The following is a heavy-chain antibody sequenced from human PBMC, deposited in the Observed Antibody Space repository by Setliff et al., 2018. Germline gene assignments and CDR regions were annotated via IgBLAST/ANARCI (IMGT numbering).Heavy chain of an antibody. CDR2: IYTTVSANSVST. CDR3: AKDSTGRDAFDI. CDR1: GGSISSGIYY. D-gene: IGHD2-15*01. V-gene: IGHV4-61*09. J-gene: IGHJ3*02. Sequence: PSETLSLTCTVSGGSISSGIYYWSWIRQPAGKGLEWIGQIYTTVSANSVSTNYNPSLKSRVTISVDTSKSTLYLELDSLRAEDTAIYYCAKDSTGRDAFDIWGHGTMVTVSS.